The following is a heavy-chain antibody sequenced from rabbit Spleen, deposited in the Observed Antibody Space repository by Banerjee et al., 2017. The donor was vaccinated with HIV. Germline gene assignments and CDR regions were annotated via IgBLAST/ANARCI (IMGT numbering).Heavy chain of an antibody. CDR1: GSSFSFSNY. CDR3: ARDLPGVIGWNFGW. D-gene: IGHD4-1*01. V-gene: IGHV1S40*01. CDR2: IDVGSSGFT. Sequence: EESGGDLAKPGAPLTPTCTASGSSFSFSNYMCGVRQAPGKGLEWIGCIDVGSSGFTYFANWAKGRFTISKTSSTTVTLQMTSLTAADTATYFCARDLPGVIGWNFGWWGQGTLVTVS. J-gene: IGHJ3*01.